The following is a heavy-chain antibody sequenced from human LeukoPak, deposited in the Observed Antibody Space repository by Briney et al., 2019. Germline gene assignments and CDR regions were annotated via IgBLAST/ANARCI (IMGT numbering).Heavy chain of an antibody. Sequence: GRSLRLSCAASGFIFRSYPMHWVRQAPGKGLEWVAVVSYDGSGENYADSVNGRFTISRDNSKNTLYLLMNSLRAEDTAVFYCARDGVGTAFDLWGQGTMVTVSS. V-gene: IGHV3-30*01. CDR1: GFIFRSYP. CDR2: VSYDGSGE. J-gene: IGHJ3*01. D-gene: IGHD1-26*01. CDR3: ARDGVGTAFDL.